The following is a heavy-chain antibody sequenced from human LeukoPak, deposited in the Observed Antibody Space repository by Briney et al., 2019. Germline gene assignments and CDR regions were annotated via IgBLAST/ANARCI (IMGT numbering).Heavy chain of an antibody. CDR3: ARGQTGTTVGAFDI. CDR1: GFTISTYW. CDR2: INSDGRTT. Sequence: GGSLRLSCAASGFTISTYWMHWVRQAPGKGLVWVSRINSDGRTTDFADSVKGRFTISRDNAKNSLYLQMNSLRAEDTAVYYCARGQTGTTVGAFDIWGQGTMVTVSS. J-gene: IGHJ3*02. D-gene: IGHD1-1*01. V-gene: IGHV3-74*01.